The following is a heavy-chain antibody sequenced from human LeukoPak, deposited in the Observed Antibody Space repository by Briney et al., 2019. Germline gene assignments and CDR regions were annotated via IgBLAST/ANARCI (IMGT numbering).Heavy chain of an antibody. CDR1: GFTVSDYY. Sequence: GRSLRLSCAVSGFTVSDYYMSWIRQAPGRGLEWVSYISSSSTYTKYADSVKGRVTISRDNAKNSLYLQMNSLTAEDTAVYYCALHSSSWTIDSWGQGTLVTVSS. CDR3: ALHSSSWTIDS. CDR2: ISSSSTYT. V-gene: IGHV3-11*06. D-gene: IGHD6-13*01. J-gene: IGHJ4*02.